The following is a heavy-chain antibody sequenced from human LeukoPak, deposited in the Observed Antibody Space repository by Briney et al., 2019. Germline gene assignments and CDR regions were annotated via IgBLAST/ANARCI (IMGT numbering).Heavy chain of an antibody. V-gene: IGHV1-8*02. Sequence: ASVKVSCKASGGTFSSYAINWVRQATGQGLEWMGWMNPNSGNTGYAQKFQGRVTMTRNTSISTAYMELSSLRSEDTAVYYCARVYCTNGVCYDGAGDYWGQGTLVTVSS. CDR3: ARVYCTNGVCYDGAGDY. J-gene: IGHJ4*02. D-gene: IGHD2-8*01. CDR2: MNPNSGNT. CDR1: GGTFSSYA.